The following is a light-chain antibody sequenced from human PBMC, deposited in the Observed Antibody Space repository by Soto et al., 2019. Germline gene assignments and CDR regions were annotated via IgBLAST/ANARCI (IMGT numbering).Light chain of an antibody. CDR2: GVT. Sequence: QSALTQPPSASGSPGQSVTIPCTGTYSDIGAYNYVSWYQQYPGKAPKLMIYGVTNRPSGVSNRFSGSKTGNTASLTISGLQAEDEADYYCFSHRGGDSHVFGTGTKLTVL. J-gene: IGLJ1*01. V-gene: IGLV2-14*01. CDR3: FSHRGGDSHV. CDR1: YSDIGAYNY.